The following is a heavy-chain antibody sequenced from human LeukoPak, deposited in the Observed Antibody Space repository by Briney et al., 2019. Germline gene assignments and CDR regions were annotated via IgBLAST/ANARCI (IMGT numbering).Heavy chain of an antibody. CDR1: GGSISSYY. CDR3: ARPFSRGYYYDSSGYDDAFDI. Sequence: KPSETLSLTCTVSGGSISSYYWSWIRQPPGKGLEWIGYIYYSGSTNYNPSLKSRVTISVDTSKNQFSQKLSSVTAADTAVYYCARPFSRGYYYDSSGYDDAFDIWGQGTMVTVSS. D-gene: IGHD3-22*01. J-gene: IGHJ3*02. V-gene: IGHV4-59*01. CDR2: IYYSGST.